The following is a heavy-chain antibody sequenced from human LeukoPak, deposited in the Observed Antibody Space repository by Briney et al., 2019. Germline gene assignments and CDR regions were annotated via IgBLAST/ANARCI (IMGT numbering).Heavy chain of an antibody. CDR1: GGSISSSSYY. V-gene: IGHV4-39*01. J-gene: IGHJ4*02. CDR2: IYYSGST. Sequence: SETLSLTCTVSGGSISSSSYYWGWIRQPPGKGLEWIGSIYYSGSTCYNPSLKSRVTISVDTSKNQFSLKLSSVTAADTAVYYCARHTTPLTGYSGSSNFDYWGQGALVTVSS. D-gene: IGHD1-26*01. CDR3: ARHTTPLTGYSGSSNFDY.